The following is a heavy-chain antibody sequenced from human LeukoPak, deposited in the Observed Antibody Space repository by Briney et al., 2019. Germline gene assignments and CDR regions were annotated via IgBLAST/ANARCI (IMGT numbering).Heavy chain of an antibody. D-gene: IGHD2-2*01. CDR1: GLSFTDYI. J-gene: IGHJ6*01. CDR2: ISGSGAYI. V-gene: IGHV3-21*06. Sequence: GASLRLSCTPSGLSFTDYIMHSVRHAPGKGLEWVSSISGSGAYIYYAHAVKGRFTISRDSAKNSLYLQMNSLRAEDTALYYCAGRCCVTRCHFPSYGMDFWGQGTTVTVSS. CDR3: AGRCCVTRCHFPSYGMDF.